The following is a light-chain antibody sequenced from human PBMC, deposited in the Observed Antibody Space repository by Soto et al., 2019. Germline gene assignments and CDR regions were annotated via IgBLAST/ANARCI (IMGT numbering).Light chain of an antibody. CDR1: QNINNL. CDR2: KAS. Sequence: DIQMTQSPSTLSASVGGRVTISCRASQNINNLLAWYQQEPGKVPKLLIYKASSLESGVPSRFSGSGSGTDFTLTISSLQPDDFATYYCQHYYTCPYTFGQGTKLEIK. V-gene: IGKV1-5*03. CDR3: QHYYTCPYT. J-gene: IGKJ2*01.